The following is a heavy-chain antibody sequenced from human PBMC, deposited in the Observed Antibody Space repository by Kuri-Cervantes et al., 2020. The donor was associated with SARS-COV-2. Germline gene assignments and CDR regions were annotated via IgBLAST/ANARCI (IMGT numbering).Heavy chain of an antibody. J-gene: IGHJ6*03. CDR1: GYSFTSYW. CDR2: IYPGDSDT. D-gene: IGHD6-13*01. CDR3: ARLGQQLVLGYYYYMDV. V-gene: IGHV5-51*01. Sequence: GESLKISCKGSGYSFTSYWIGWVRQMPGKGLEWMGIIYPGDSDTRYSPSFQGQVTISADKSISTAYLQWSSLKASDTAMYYCARLGQQLVLGYYYYMDVWGKGTTVTVSS.